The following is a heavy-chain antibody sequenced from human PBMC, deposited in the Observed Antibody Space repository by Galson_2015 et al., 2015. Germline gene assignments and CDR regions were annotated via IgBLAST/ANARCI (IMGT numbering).Heavy chain of an antibody. CDR2: ISSSSSYI. CDR3: ARAGYYYDSSGYYSYYFDY. V-gene: IGHV3-21*01. CDR1: GFTFSSYS. Sequence: SLRLSCAASGFTFSSYSMNWVRQAPGKGLEWVSSISSSSSYIYYADSVKGRFTISRDNAKNSLYLQMNSLRAEDTAVYYCARAGYYYDSSGYYSYYFDYWGQGTLVTVSS. J-gene: IGHJ4*02. D-gene: IGHD3-22*01.